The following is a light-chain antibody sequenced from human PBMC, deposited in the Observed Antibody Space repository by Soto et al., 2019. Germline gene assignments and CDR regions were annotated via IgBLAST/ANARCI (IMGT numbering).Light chain of an antibody. CDR3: SSYTTTSTRV. V-gene: IGLV2-14*01. J-gene: IGLJ2*01. CDR1: SSDVGHYNF. CDR2: DVS. Sequence: QSALTQPASVSGSPGQSITISCTGTSSDVGHYNFVSWYQQHTGKAPKLIIYDVSNRPSGVSNRFSGSKSGNTASLTISGLQAEDEADYYCSSYTTTSTRVFGGGTKLTVL.